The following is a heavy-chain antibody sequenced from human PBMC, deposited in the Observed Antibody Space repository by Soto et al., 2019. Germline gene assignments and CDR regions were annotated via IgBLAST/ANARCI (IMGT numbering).Heavy chain of an antibody. CDR2: IIPIFGTA. D-gene: IGHD3-22*01. CDR1: GGTFSSYA. J-gene: IGHJ4*02. CDR3: ARGGYYDSSGYYEVYFDY. Sequence: QVQLAQSGAEVKKPGSSVKVSCKASGGTFSSYAISWVRQAPGQGLEWMGGIIPIFGTANYAQKFQGRVTITADESTSTAYMELSSLRSEDTAVYYCARGGYYDSSGYYEVYFDYWGQGTLVTVSS. V-gene: IGHV1-69*01.